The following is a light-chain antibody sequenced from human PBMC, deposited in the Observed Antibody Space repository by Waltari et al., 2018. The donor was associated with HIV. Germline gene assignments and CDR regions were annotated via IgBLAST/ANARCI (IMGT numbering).Light chain of an antibody. J-gene: IGLJ2*01. CDR3: CSYAGSVV. CDR1: SSDVGNYNL. Sequence: QSALTQPASVSGSPGQSIPISCTGTSSDVGNYNLVSWYQQHPGKAPKLMIYEVSKRPSGVSNRFSGSKSGNTASLTISGLQAEDEADYYCCSYAGSVVFGGGTKLTVL. V-gene: IGLV2-23*02. CDR2: EVS.